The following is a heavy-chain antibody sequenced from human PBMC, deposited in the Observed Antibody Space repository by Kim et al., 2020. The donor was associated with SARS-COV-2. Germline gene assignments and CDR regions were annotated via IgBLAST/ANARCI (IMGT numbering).Heavy chain of an antibody. CDR1: GGSISSSNW. J-gene: IGHJ4*02. D-gene: IGHD6-19*01. CDR3: ARDLYPHGYSSGWFQVLGEDYFDY. V-gene: IGHV4-4*02. Sequence: SETLSLTCAVSGGSISSSNWWSWVRQPPGKGLEWIGEIYHSGSTNYNPSLKSRVTISVDKSKNQFSLKLSSVTAADTAVYYCARDLYPHGYSSGWFQVLGEDYFDYWGQGTLVTVSS. CDR2: IYHSGST.